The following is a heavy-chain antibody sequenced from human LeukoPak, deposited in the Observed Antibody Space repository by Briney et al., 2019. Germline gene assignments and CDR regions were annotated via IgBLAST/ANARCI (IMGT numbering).Heavy chain of an antibody. CDR3: ARAPIAVAGTDNWFDP. CDR1: GFTFSSYA. D-gene: IGHD6-19*01. V-gene: IGHV3-30-3*01. Sequence: GGSLRLSCAASGFTFSSYAMHRVRQAPGKGLEWVAVISYDGSNKYYADSVKGRFTISRDNSKNTLYLQMNSLRAEDTAVYYCARAPIAVAGTDNWFDPWGQGTLVTVSS. J-gene: IGHJ5*02. CDR2: ISYDGSNK.